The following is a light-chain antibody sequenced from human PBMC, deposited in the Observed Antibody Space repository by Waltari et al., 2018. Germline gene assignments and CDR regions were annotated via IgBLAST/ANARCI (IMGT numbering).Light chain of an antibody. J-gene: IGKJ1*01. V-gene: IGKV1-39*01. CDR2: SAS. CDR1: QHISSY. Sequence: DIQVTQSPSSLGASVGDRITISCRTSQHISSYLSWFQQKPGKAPKLLISSASRLQPGVPSRFSGSGFGTNFTLTISSLQPDDFTIYHCQQSSLTPRTFGRGTKVDIK. CDR3: QQSSLTPRT.